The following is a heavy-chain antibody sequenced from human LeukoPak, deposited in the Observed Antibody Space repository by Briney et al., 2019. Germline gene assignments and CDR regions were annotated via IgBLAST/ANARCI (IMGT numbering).Heavy chain of an antibody. CDR2: VYNSGST. V-gene: IGHV4-59*01. Sequence: SETLSLTCTVSGGSINSYYYHWIRQPAGKGLEWIGYVYNSGSTTYNPSLKSRVTISVDTSKNQFSPNLSSVTAADTAVYYCARDSGYGGNSGPLYYFDYWGQGTLVTVSS. J-gene: IGHJ4*02. CDR1: GGSINSYY. D-gene: IGHD4-23*01. CDR3: ARDSGYGGNSGPLYYFDY.